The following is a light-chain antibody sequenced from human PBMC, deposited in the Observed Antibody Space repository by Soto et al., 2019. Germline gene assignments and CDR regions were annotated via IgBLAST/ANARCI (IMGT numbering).Light chain of an antibody. Sequence: DIQMTQSPSTLSASVGDRVTITCRASQSIGSSLAWYQQKPGKAPNLLIYKAFSLESRVPSRFSGSGSGAEFTLTISSLQPDDFATYYCQQYSLYPWTFGQGTKVESK. CDR3: QQYSLYPWT. V-gene: IGKV1-5*03. CDR2: KAF. CDR1: QSIGSS. J-gene: IGKJ1*01.